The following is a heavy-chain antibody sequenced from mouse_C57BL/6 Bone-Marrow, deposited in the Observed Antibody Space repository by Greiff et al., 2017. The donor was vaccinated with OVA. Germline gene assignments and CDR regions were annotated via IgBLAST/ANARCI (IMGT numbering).Heavy chain of an antibody. CDR1: GFTFSSYA. J-gene: IGHJ4*01. CDR2: ISYGGSYT. V-gene: IGHV5-4*01. CDR3: ARDRGDGY. Sequence: EVKVVESGGGLVKPGGSLKLSCAASGFTFSSYAMSWVRQTPEKRLEWVATISYGGSYTYYPDNVKGRFTISRDNAKNNLYLQMSHLKSEDTAMYYCARDRGDGYWGQGTSVTVSS. D-gene: IGHD2-3*01.